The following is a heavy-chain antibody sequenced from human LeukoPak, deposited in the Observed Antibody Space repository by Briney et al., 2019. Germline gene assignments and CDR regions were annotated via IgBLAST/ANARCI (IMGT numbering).Heavy chain of an antibody. CDR3: AKDLGWYSSSLYNWFDP. V-gene: IGHV3-13*01. D-gene: IGHD6-19*01. J-gene: IGHJ5*02. CDR1: GFTFSSYD. CDR2: STAGDT. Sequence: GGSLRLSCAASGFTFSSYDMHWVRQATGKGLEWVSASTAGDTYYPGSVKGRFTISRENAKNSLYLQMNSLRAEDTAVYYCAKDLGWYSSSLYNWFDPWGQGTLVTVSS.